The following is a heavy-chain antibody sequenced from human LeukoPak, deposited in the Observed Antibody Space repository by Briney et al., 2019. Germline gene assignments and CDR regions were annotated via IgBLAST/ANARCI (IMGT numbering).Heavy chain of an antibody. V-gene: IGHV4-59*01. Sequence: SETLSLTCTVSGGSISSYYWSWIRQPPGKGLEWIGHIYYSGSTNYNPSLKSRVTISVDTSKNQFSLKLSSVTAADTAVYYCARAGSGYSYGYYYYGMDVWGQGTTVTASS. CDR3: ARAGSGYSYGYYYYGMDV. CDR1: GGSISSYY. D-gene: IGHD5-18*01. CDR2: IYYSGST. J-gene: IGHJ6*02.